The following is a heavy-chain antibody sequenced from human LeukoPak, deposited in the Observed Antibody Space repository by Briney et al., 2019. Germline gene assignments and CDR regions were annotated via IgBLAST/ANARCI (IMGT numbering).Heavy chain of an antibody. CDR3: AKASRLYGSGRNDAFDI. D-gene: IGHD3-10*01. V-gene: IGHV3-23*01. Sequence: TGGSLRLSCAASGFTFSSYAMSWVRQAPGKGLEWVSAISGSGGSTYYADSVKGRFTISRDNSKSTLYLQMNSLRTEDTAVYYCAKASRLYGSGRNDAFDIWGQGTMVTVSS. CDR2: ISGSGGST. J-gene: IGHJ3*02. CDR1: GFTFSSYA.